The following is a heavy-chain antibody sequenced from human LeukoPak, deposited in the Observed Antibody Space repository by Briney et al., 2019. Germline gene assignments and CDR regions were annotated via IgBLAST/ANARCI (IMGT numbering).Heavy chain of an antibody. J-gene: IGHJ4*02. CDR2: INHSGST. CDR1: GGSFSGYY. D-gene: IGHD5-24*01. V-gene: IGHV4-34*01. CDR3: ARSGDGYNYGDY. Sequence: PSETLSLTCAVYGGSFSGYYWSWIRRPPGKGLEWIGEINHSGSTNYNPSLKSRVTISVDTSKNQFSVKLSSVTAADTAVYYCARSGDGYNYGDYWGQGTLVTVSS.